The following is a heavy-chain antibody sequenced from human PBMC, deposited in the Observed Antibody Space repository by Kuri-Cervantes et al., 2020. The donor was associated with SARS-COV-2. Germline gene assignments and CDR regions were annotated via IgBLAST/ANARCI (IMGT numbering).Heavy chain of an antibody. CDR2: IKQDGSEK. CDR1: GFTFSSHW. D-gene: IGHD3-3*01. V-gene: IGHV3-7*03. CDR3: AKAFDYDFWSGYYTGTNWFDP. J-gene: IGHJ5*02. Sequence: GESLKISCAASGFTFSSHWMSWVRQAPGKGLEWVANIKQDGSEKYYVDSVKGRFTISRDNAKNSLYLQMNSLRAEDTAVYYCAKAFDYDFWSGYYTGTNWFDPWGQGTLVTVSS.